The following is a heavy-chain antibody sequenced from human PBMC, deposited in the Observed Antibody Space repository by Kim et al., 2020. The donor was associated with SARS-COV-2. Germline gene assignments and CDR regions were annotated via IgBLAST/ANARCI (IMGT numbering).Heavy chain of an antibody. Sequence: GGSLRLSCAASGFTFSSYSMNWVRQAPGKGLEWVSSISSSSSYIYYADSVKGRFTISRDNAKNSLYLQMNSLRAEDTAVYYCASREPEYYYDSSGYYAPPTYDYWGQGTLVTVSS. J-gene: IGHJ4*02. CDR2: ISSSSSYI. CDR1: GFTFSSYS. D-gene: IGHD3-22*01. CDR3: ASREPEYYYDSSGYYAPPTYDY. V-gene: IGHV3-21*01.